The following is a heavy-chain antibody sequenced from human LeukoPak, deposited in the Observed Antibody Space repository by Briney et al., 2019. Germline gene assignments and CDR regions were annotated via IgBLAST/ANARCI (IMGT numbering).Heavy chain of an antibody. CDR1: GGSISSGGYY. J-gene: IGHJ4*02. V-gene: IGHV4-31*03. CDR2: IYYSGST. CDR3: ARMGDYSDY. Sequence: SETRSLTCTVSGGSISSGGYYWSWIRHHPGKGLEWIGYIYYSGSTYYYPSLQSRVTISVDTSKNQFSLKLSSVTAADTAVYYCARMGDYSDYWGQGTLVTVSS.